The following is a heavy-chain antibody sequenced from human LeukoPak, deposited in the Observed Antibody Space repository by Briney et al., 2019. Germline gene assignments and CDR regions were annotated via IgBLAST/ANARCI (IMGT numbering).Heavy chain of an antibody. J-gene: IGHJ4*02. D-gene: IGHD4-17*01. V-gene: IGHV4-39*01. CDR3: ARQALYGDYYFDY. CDR1: GFTFSSYA. Sequence: GSLRLSCAASGFTFSSYAMSWVRQAPGKGLEWIGSIYYSGSTYYNPSLKSRVTISVDTSKNQFSLKLSSVTAADTAVYYCARQALYGDYYFDYWGQGTLVTVSS. CDR2: IYYSGST.